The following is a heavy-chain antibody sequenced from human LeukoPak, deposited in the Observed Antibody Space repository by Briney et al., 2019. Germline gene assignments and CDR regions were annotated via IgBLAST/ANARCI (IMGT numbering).Heavy chain of an antibody. CDR3: ARFHCSSTSCYSP. D-gene: IGHD2-2*02. CDR1: GYTFTSYD. J-gene: IGHJ5*02. V-gene: IGHV1-8*01. CDR2: MNPNSGNT. Sequence: ASVKVSCKASGYTFTSYDINWVRQATGQGLEWMGWMNPNSGNTGYAQKFQGRVTMTRDTSISTAYMELSRLRSDDTAVYYCARFHCSSTSCYSPWGQGTLVTVSS.